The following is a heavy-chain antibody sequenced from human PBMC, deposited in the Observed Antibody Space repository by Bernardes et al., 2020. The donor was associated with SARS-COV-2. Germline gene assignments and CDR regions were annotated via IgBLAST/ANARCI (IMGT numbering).Heavy chain of an antibody. CDR2: INHSGGT. V-gene: IGHV4-34*01. CDR3: ARGGGWFQLWLRRTLYYFDD. D-gene: IGHD5-18*01. Sequence: SETLSLTCGVYGESFSGYYWSWFRQPPGKGLEWIGEINHSGGTNYNPSLKSRVTISGDTSKNQFSLKLSSVTAADTAVYYSARGGGWFQLWLRRTLYYFDDWGQGIQV. CDR1: GESFSGYY. J-gene: IGHJ4*02.